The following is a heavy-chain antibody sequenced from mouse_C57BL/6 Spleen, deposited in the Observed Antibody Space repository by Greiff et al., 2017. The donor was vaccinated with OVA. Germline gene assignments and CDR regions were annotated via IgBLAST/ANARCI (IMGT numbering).Heavy chain of an antibody. CDR2: ISSGSSTI. Sequence: EVKLVESGGGLVKPGGSLKLSCAASGFTFSDYGMHWVRRAPEKGLEWVAYISSGSSTIYYADTVKGRFTISRDNAKNTLFLQMTSLSSEDTAMYYCARGRAMDYWGQGTSVTVSS. CDR3: ARGRAMDY. CDR1: GFTFSDYG. V-gene: IGHV5-17*01. J-gene: IGHJ4*01.